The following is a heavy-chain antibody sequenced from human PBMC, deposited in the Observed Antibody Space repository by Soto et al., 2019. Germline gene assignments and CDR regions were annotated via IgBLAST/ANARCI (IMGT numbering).Heavy chain of an antibody. CDR3: VRQRWIFGVVVGRWFDP. Sequence: GESLKISCKGSGYSFYSYWIGWVRQMPGKGLEWMGIIYPGDSDTRYSPSFQGQVTISADKSLSTAYQQWSSLKASDTALYFCVRQRWIFGVVVGRWFDPCDEGTLATVSS. J-gene: IGHJ5*02. D-gene: IGHD3-3*01. V-gene: IGHV5-51*01. CDR1: GYSFYSYW. CDR2: IYPGDSDT.